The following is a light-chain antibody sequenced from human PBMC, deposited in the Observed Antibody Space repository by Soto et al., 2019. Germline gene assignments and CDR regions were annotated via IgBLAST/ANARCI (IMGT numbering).Light chain of an antibody. CDR3: QQYNIYSWT. J-gene: IGKJ1*01. V-gene: IGKV1-9*01. Sequence: DIQLTQSPSFLSSSIGESVTITCRASQVISTSLAWYQVKPGKAPKLLIYAASTLESGVPSRFSATVSGTEFSLTITSLQPDDFATYYCQQYNIYSWTFGQGTKVDIK. CDR1: QVISTS. CDR2: AAS.